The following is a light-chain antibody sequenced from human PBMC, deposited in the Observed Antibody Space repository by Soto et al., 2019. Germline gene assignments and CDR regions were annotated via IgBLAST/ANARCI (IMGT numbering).Light chain of an antibody. Sequence: DIQMTQSPSSLSASVGDRVTMTFQASQNINNYLNWYQQKPGRAPRLLIYDASNLGAGVPSRFRGSGSGTDFTFTISRLQPEDIATYYCQQYENLPTFGQGTRLEIK. V-gene: IGKV1-33*01. CDR2: DAS. CDR3: QQYENLPT. CDR1: QNINNY. J-gene: IGKJ5*01.